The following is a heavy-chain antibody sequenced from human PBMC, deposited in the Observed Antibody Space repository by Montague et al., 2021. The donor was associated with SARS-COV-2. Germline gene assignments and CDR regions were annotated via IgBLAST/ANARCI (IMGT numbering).Heavy chain of an antibody. CDR1: GGSISSGGYC. J-gene: IGHJ5*02. CDR2: IYNSGTT. Sequence: TLSLTCTVSGGSISSGGYCWNWIRQYPGKGLEWIGYIYNSGTTSYSPSLRSRATISIDTSKNLFSLKLTSVTAADTAVYYCARTVLYSGYDYSWFDPWGQGTTVTVSS. D-gene: IGHD5-12*01. V-gene: IGHV4-31*03. CDR3: ARTVLYSGYDYSWFDP.